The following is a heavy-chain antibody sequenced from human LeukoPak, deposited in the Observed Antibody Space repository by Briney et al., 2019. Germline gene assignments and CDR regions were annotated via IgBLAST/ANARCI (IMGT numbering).Heavy chain of an antibody. J-gene: IGHJ4*02. CDR3: ARVRLGLDY. D-gene: IGHD6-25*01. CDR1: GGSFSGYY. Sequence: SETLSLTCAVYGGSFSGYYWSWIRQPPGKGLEWIGEINHSGSTNYNPSLKSRVTISVDKSKNQFSLKLSSVTAADTAVYYCARVRLGLDYWGQGTLVTVSS. V-gene: IGHV4-34*01. CDR2: INHSGST.